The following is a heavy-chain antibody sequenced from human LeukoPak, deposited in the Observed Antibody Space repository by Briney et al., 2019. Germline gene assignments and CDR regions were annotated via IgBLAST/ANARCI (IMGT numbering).Heavy chain of an antibody. J-gene: IGHJ3*02. CDR1: GGSISSYY. Sequence: SETLSLTCTVSGGSISSYYWSWIRQPPGKGLEWIGYIYYSGSTYYNPSLKSRVTISVDTSKNQFSLKLSSVTAADTAVYYCARDNDSSGYYWDDAFDIWGQGTMVTVSS. D-gene: IGHD3-22*01. CDR2: IYYSGST. CDR3: ARDNDSSGYYWDDAFDI. V-gene: IGHV4-59*12.